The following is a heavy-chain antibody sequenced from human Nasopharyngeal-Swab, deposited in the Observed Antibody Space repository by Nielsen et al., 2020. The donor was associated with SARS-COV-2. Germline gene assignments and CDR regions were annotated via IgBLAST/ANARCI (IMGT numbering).Heavy chain of an antibody. CDR2: TSFDGSNK. D-gene: IGHD1-26*01. J-gene: IGHJ6*03. CDR1: GCTLWIFG. V-gene: IGHV3-30*05. Sequence: GGYLRLSSATSGCTLWIFGMEWDRQTRGKGLEWVAVTSFDGSNKSYADSVKGRFTISKDYAQNTLYLHMNSLRAEDTAVYYCAKGLRVGSAYYFYYCMDVWGKGTTVTVSS. CDR3: AKGLRVGSAYYFYYCMDV.